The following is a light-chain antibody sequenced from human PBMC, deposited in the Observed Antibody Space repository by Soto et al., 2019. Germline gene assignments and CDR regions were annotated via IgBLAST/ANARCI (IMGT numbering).Light chain of an antibody. Sequence: DVVMTQSPLSLPVTLGQPAFISCKSSQSLVHSDGNTYLNWFHQRPGQSPRRLIHRVSRHDSGVLDRFSGSGSGTDFTLKISRVEAEDVGVYYCMQGKHWLPGTFGPGTKVDIK. CDR3: MQGKHWLPGT. CDR2: RVS. CDR1: QSLVHSDGNTY. V-gene: IGKV2-30*02. J-gene: IGKJ3*01.